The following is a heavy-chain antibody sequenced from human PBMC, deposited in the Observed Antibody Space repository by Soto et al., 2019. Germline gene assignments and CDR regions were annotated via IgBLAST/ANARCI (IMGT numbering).Heavy chain of an antibody. Sequence: QITLKESGPTLVKPTQTLTLTCTFSGFSLSTTGVGVGWIRQPPGKALEWLALIYWDDDKRYSPSLTSRLTITKATSKNQVVLTMTNMDPVDTATYYCAHSLRIAAGLWTSARPYYFDYWGQGTLVTVSS. D-gene: IGHD6-25*01. CDR2: IYWDDDK. V-gene: IGHV2-5*02. J-gene: IGHJ4*02. CDR3: AHSLRIAAGLWTSARPYYFDY. CDR1: GFSLSTTGVG.